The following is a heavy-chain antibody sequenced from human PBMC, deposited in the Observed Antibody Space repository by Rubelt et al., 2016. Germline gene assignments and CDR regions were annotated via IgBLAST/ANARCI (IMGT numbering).Heavy chain of an antibody. J-gene: IGHJ4*02. Sequence: QLQLQESGPGLVKPSETLSLTCTVSGGFISSSSYYWGWIRQPPGKGLEWIGSIYYSGSTYYNPSLKSRVPLSVDTSKNQFSLKLSSVTAADTAVYYCARGEVSSGWYYFDYWGQGTLVTVSS. CDR1: GGFISSSSYY. CDR2: IYYSGST. D-gene: IGHD6-19*01. CDR3: ARGEVSSGWYYFDY. V-gene: IGHV4-39*07.